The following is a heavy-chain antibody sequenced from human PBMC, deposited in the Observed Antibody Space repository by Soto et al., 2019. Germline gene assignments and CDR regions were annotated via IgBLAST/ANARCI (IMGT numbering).Heavy chain of an antibody. CDR3: AIAPAYSTGWYQGFDP. CDR2: ISVYNGNT. J-gene: IGHJ5*02. Sequence: QVQLVQSGAEVKKPGASVKVSCKAYGDTFSNSGVTCVRQAPGQGLEWMGWISVYNGNTIYGQNLQGRVTMTTDTPATRAYLELRSLRSDDTAVYYGAIAPAYSTGWYQGFDPWGQGTLVTVSS. CDR1: GDTFSNSG. D-gene: IGHD6-19*01. V-gene: IGHV1-18*01.